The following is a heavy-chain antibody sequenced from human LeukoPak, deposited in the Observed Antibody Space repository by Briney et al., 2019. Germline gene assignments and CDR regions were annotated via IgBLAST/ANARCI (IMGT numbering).Heavy chain of an antibody. V-gene: IGHV1-69*05. J-gene: IGHJ6*03. D-gene: IGHD3-22*01. CDR1: GGTFNSYV. CDR2: IIPMFGTA. CDR3: TRGSIAYYYMDV. Sequence: GASVKVSCKASGGTFNSYVVSWVRQAPGQGLEWMGGIIPMFGTANYAQKFLGRVTITTDISTSTGYMELTSLRSEDTAVYYCTRGSIAYYYMDVWGKGTTVTISS.